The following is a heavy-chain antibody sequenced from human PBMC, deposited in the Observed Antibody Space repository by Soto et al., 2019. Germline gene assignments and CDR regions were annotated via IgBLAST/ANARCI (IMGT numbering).Heavy chain of an antibody. CDR1: GGSISSSSYY. CDR3: ARQDQLLILWVFDY. Sequence: SETLSLTCTVSGGSISSSSYYWGWIRQPPGKGLEWIGSIYYSGSTYYNPSLKSRVTISVDTSKNQFSLKLSSVTAADTAVYYCARQDQLLILWVFDYWGQGTLVTVSS. J-gene: IGHJ4*02. CDR2: IYYSGST. V-gene: IGHV4-39*01. D-gene: IGHD2-2*01.